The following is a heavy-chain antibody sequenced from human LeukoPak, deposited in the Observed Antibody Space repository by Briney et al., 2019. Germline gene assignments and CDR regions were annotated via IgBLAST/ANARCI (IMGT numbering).Heavy chain of an antibody. CDR3: AKDIELDTAGFDI. Sequence: GGSLRLSCAASGFTFSSYEMNWVRQAPGKGLEWVSYISSSGSTIYYADSVKGRFTISRDNSKNSLYLQMNSVRTEDTALYYCAKDIELDTAGFDIWGQGTMVTVSS. V-gene: IGHV3-48*03. D-gene: IGHD5-18*01. CDR1: GFTFSSYE. J-gene: IGHJ3*02. CDR2: ISSSGSTI.